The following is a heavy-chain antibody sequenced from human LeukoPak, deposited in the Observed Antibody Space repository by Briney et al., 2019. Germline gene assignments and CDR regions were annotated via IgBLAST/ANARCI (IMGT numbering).Heavy chain of an antibody. CDR2: IIPIFGTV. V-gene: IGHV1-69*05. Sequence: SVKVSCKASLCTYINYAIRELGQPRGQGVEWMGSIIPIFGTVNYAQKFQGRVTITTDESTSTAYMELSSLRSEDTAVYYCARDIQDPRDYYDSSGYTLDYWGQGTLVTVSS. J-gene: IGHJ4*02. CDR1: LCTYINYA. D-gene: IGHD3-22*01. CDR3: ARDIQDPRDYYDSSGYTLDY.